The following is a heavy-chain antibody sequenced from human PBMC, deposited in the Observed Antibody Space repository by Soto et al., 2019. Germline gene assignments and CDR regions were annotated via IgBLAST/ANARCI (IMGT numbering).Heavy chain of an antibody. V-gene: IGHV1-69*13. CDR3: ARDHRRYYDFWSGYYSAHYYYGMDV. D-gene: IGHD3-3*01. J-gene: IGHJ6*02. CDR2: IIPIFGTA. Sequence: SVKVSCKASGGTFSSYAITWVRQAPGQGLEWMGGIIPIFGTAHYAQKFQGRVTITADESTSTAYMELSSLRSEDTALYYCARDHRRYYDFWSGYYSAHYYYGMDVWGQGTTVTVSS. CDR1: GGTFSSYA.